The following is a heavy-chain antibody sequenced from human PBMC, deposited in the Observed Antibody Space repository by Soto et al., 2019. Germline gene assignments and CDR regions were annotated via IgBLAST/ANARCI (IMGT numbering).Heavy chain of an antibody. D-gene: IGHD5-12*01. CDR2: VSGSGGTT. J-gene: IGHJ4*02. Sequence: PGGSLRLSCAASGFNFRSYAMSWVRQAPGKGLEWVSAVSGSGGTTFYADSVKGRFTISRDNSKNTLFLQMNSLRAEDTAVYYCAKDAAYSGNEIDYWGQGTLVTVSS. CDR3: AKDAAYSGNEIDY. CDR1: GFNFRSYA. V-gene: IGHV3-23*01.